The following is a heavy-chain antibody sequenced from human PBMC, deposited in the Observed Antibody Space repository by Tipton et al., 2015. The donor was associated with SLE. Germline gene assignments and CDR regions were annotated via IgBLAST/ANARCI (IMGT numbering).Heavy chain of an antibody. CDR1: GGSFSGYY. D-gene: IGHD2/OR15-2a*01. CDR2: IYYSGST. CDR3: AGGALRGLWDY. Sequence: TLSLTCAVYGGSFSGYYWSWIRQPPGKGLEWIGYIYYSGSTSYNPSLRSRVTMSVDPSKNQFSLKLSSVTAADTAVYYCAGGALRGLWDYWGQGTLVTVSS. V-gene: IGHV4-34*01. J-gene: IGHJ4*02.